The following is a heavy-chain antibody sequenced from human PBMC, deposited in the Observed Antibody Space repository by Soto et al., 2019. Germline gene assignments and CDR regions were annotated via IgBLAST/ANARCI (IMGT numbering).Heavy chain of an antibody. CDR3: ASARFRTFGDLPSYHYGLDV. CDR2: ISYDGSNK. J-gene: IGHJ6*02. D-gene: IGHD4-17*01. V-gene: IGHV3-30-3*01. Sequence: QVQLVESGGGVVQPGRSLRLSCAASGFTFSSYAMHWVRQAPGKGLEWVAVISYDGSNKYYADSVKGRFTISRDNSKNTPYLRMISLRAEHTAMYYCASARFRTFGDLPSYHYGLDVWGQGTTVTVSS. CDR1: GFTFSSYA.